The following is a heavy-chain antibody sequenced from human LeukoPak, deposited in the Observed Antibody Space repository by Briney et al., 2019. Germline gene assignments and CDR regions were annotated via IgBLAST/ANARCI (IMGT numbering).Heavy chain of an antibody. Sequence: GGSLRLSCTASGFTFDDYAMHWVRQAPGKGLEWVSGINWNSGGIAYADSVKGRFTISRDNAKNSLYLQMNSLRPEDTALYYCARDRESSSEGHFDYWGQGTLVTVSS. D-gene: IGHD2-15*01. J-gene: IGHJ4*02. CDR1: GFTFDDYA. CDR3: ARDRESSSEGHFDY. V-gene: IGHV3-9*01. CDR2: INWNSGGI.